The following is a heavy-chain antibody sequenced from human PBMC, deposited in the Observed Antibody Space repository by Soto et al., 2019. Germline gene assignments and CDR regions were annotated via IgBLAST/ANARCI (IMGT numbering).Heavy chain of an antibody. CDR3: ARDSQVAAAGTGWFDP. Sequence: GASLKVYCKASGGTFSSYAISWVRQAPGQGLEWMGGIIPIFGTANYAQKFQGRVTITADESTSTAYMELSSLRSEDTAVYYCARDSQVAAAGTGWFDPWGQGTLVTVSS. CDR1: GGTFSSYA. D-gene: IGHD6-13*01. V-gene: IGHV1-69*13. CDR2: IIPIFGTA. J-gene: IGHJ5*02.